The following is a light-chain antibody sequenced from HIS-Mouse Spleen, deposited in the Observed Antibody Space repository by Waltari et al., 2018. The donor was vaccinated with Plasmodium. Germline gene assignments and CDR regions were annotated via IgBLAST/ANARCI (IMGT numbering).Light chain of an antibody. CDR1: QSVSSY. J-gene: IGKJ4*01. V-gene: IGKV3-11*01. Sequence: EIVLTQSPATLSLSPGERATLSCRASQSVSSYLAGYQQTPGQAPRLLIYDASNRAPGIPARFSGSGSGTDFTLTISSLEPEDFAVYYCQQRSNWPPLTFGGGTKVEIK. CDR2: DAS. CDR3: QQRSNWPPLT.